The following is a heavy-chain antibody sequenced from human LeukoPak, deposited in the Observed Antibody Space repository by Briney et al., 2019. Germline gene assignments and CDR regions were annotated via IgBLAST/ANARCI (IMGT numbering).Heavy chain of an antibody. D-gene: IGHD3-3*01. CDR3: AKEGGRGDFWFLGYFDY. CDR2: ISYDGSNK. V-gene: IGHV3-30*18. Sequence: GGSLRLSCAASGFTFSSYGMHWVRQAPGKGLEWVAVISYDGSNKYYADSVKGRFTISSDNSKNTLYLQMNSLRAEDTAVYYCAKEGGRGDFWFLGYFDYWGQGTLVTVSS. J-gene: IGHJ4*02. CDR1: GFTFSSYG.